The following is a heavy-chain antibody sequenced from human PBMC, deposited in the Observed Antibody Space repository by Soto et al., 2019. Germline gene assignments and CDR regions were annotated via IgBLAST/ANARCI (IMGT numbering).Heavy chain of an antibody. J-gene: IGHJ4*02. CDR3: ARACGSTSCYDVFDS. V-gene: IGHV4-4*07. Sequence: PSETLSLTCTVSGGSISSYYWSRIRQPAGKGLQWIGRIYTSGSTNYNPSLKSRFTMSVETSKNQFSLKLSSVTPADTAVYYCARACGSTSCYDVFDSWGKGTLVTVSS. CDR1: GGSISSYY. CDR2: IYTSGST. D-gene: IGHD2-2*01.